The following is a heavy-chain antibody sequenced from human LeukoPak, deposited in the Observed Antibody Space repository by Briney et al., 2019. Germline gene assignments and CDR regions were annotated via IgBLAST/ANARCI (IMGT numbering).Heavy chain of an antibody. D-gene: IGHD2-15*01. V-gene: IGHV3-23*01. Sequence: GGSLRLSCAASRFIFSSYAMSWVRQAPGKGLEWVSTISGSGDNTYYADSVKGRFTISRDNSKNTLYLQMNSLTAEDTAVYYCAKKLLPNCSGGSCYHDAFDIWGQGTMVTVSS. J-gene: IGHJ3*02. CDR3: AKKLLPNCSGGSCYHDAFDI. CDR1: RFIFSSYA. CDR2: ISGSGDNT.